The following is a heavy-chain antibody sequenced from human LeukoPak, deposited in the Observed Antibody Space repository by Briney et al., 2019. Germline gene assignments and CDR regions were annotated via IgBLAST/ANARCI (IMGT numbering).Heavy chain of an antibody. CDR2: IYPGDSDT. CDR1: GYSFTSYW. D-gene: IGHD2-2*01. J-gene: IGHJ6*03. V-gene: IGHV5-51*01. CDR3: ARFVGYCSSTSCLGHYYYMDV. Sequence: GESLKISCKGSGYSFTSYWIGWVRQMPGKGLEWMGIIYPGDSDTRYSPSFQGQVTISADKSISTAYLQWSSLKASDTAMYYCARFVGYCSSTSCLGHYYYMDVWGKGTTVTVSS.